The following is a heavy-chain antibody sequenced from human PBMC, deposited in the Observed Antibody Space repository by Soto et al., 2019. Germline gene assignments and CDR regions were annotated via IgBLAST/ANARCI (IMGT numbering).Heavy chain of an antibody. CDR2: IYWDDDK. CDR1: GFSLSTSGVG. Sequence: QITLKESGPTLVKPTQTLTLTCTFSGFSLSTSGVGVGWIRQPPGKALEWLALIYWDDDKRYSPSLKSRRTITKDTSKNQVVLTMTNMDPVDTATYYCAHSEHFSSTSCYPRAFDIWGQGTMVTVSS. D-gene: IGHD2-2*01. V-gene: IGHV2-5*02. CDR3: AHSEHFSSTSCYPRAFDI. J-gene: IGHJ3*02.